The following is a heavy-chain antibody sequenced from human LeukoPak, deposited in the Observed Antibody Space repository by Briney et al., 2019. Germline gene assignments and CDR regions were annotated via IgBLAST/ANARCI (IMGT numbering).Heavy chain of an antibody. V-gene: IGHV3-7*03. Sequence: GGSLRLSCAASGFTFSSYWMTWVRQAPGKGLEWVVNIKEDGSDKSYVDSVKGRFTISRDNAKNSLYLQMSSLRAEDTAVYYCARDLNYYDSSGYYLDVFDIWGQGTMVTVSS. CDR1: GFTFSSYW. D-gene: IGHD3-22*01. CDR3: ARDLNYYDSSGYYLDVFDI. CDR2: IKEDGSDK. J-gene: IGHJ3*02.